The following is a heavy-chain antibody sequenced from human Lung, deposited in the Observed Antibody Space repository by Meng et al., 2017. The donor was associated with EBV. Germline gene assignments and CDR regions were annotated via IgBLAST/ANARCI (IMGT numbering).Heavy chain of an antibody. CDR3: ARDPYATGWAG. CDR2: IYHSGGT. J-gene: IGHJ4*02. Sequence: QRQRQESGPGLVKPSGTLSLPCAVSGGSISISTWWSWVRQPPGKGLEWIGEIYHSGGTNYNPSLRGRVTISLDKSKNQFSLTLRSVTAADTAVYYCARDPYATGWAGWGQGTLVTVSS. D-gene: IGHD6-19*01. V-gene: IGHV4-4*02. CDR1: GGSISISTW.